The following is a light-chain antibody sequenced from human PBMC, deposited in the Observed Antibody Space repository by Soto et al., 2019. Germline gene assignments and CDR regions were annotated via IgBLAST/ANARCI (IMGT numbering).Light chain of an antibody. J-gene: IGLJ1*01. V-gene: IGLV2-23*02. Sequence: QSVLTQPASVSGSPGQSITISCTGTSGDVGAYDFVSWYQHHPGKAPRLVIYDVSRRPAGASDRFSGSKSGDTASLTISGLQAEDEADYYCCSYAGSGTYVFGSGTQVTVL. CDR1: SGDVGAYDF. CDR2: DVS. CDR3: CSYAGSGTYV.